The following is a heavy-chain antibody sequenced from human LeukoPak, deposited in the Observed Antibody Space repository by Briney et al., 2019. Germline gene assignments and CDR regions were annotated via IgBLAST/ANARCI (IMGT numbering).Heavy chain of an antibody. CDR3: ATNSGYRCSWVDAFDI. D-gene: IGHD6-13*01. V-gene: IGHV5-51*01. Sequence: GGSLRLSCAASGFTFSGSAMHWVRQMPGKGLEWMGIIYPGDSDTRYSPSFQGQVTMSADKSISTAYLQWSSLKASDTAMYYCATNSGYRCSWVDAFDIWGQGTMVTVSS. CDR2: IYPGDSDT. CDR1: GFTFSGSA. J-gene: IGHJ3*02.